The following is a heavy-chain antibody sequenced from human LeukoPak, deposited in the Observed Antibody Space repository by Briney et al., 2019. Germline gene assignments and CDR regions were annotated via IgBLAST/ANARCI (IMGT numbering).Heavy chain of an antibody. CDR3: ARFLGTGPEDVDWFDP. J-gene: IGHJ5*02. V-gene: IGHV4-59*01. CDR1: GGSIISYY. CDR2: IYYSGST. Sequence: PSETLSLTCTVSGGSIISYYWSWIRQPPGKGLEWIGYIYYSGSTNYNPYLKSRVTISVDTSKNQFSLKLSSVTAADTAVYYCARFLGTGPEDVDWFDPWGQGTLVTVSS. D-gene: IGHD7-27*01.